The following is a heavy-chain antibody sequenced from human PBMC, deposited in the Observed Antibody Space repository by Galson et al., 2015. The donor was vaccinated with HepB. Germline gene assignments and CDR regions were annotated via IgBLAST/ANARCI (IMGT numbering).Heavy chain of an antibody. CDR1: GFNFANYV. V-gene: IGHV3-23*01. D-gene: IGHD3-10*01. Sequence: SLRLSCAASGFNFANYVMNWVRQAPGKGLEWVSSISGSGGSTYYRGSFKGRFTISRDNSKNTVYLQMKSLRADDTAVYYCARAKEGRGYFDYWGQGTLVTVSS. J-gene: IGHJ4*02. CDR2: ISGSGGST. CDR3: ARAKEGRGYFDY.